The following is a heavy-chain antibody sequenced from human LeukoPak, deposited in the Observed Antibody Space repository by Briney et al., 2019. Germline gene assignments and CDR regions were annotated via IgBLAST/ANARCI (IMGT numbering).Heavy chain of an antibody. D-gene: IGHD3-22*01. V-gene: IGHV1-2*02. J-gene: IGHJ4*02. CDR2: INPNSGDT. CDR1: GYTFTAYY. CDR3: ARGAMIVVGIGPYYFDY. Sequence: GASVKVSCKASGYTFTAYYMHWVRQAPGQGLEWMGWINPNSGDTNYAQKFQGRVTMTRDTSISTAYMELSRLRSDDTAVYYCARGAMIVVGIGPYYFDYWGQGTLVTVSS.